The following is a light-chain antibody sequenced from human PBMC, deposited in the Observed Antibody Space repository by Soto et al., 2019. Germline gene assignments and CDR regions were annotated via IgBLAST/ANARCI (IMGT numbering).Light chain of an antibody. CDR2: KAA. V-gene: IGKV1-5*03. J-gene: IGKJ1*01. CDR1: QTISSW. Sequence: DIQMTQSPSTLSGSVGDRVTITCRAGQTISSWLALYQEKPGKTPKHLIYKAATLISGGPSRFSGSGSGTEVTPTISSRQHDDVAASYCQQDYSHSEAFGQGTKVDIK. CDR3: QQDYSHSEA.